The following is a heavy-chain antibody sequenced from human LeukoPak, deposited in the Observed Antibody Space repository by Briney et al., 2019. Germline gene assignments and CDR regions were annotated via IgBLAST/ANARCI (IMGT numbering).Heavy chain of an antibody. J-gene: IGHJ4*02. CDR1: GFTVSSNY. V-gene: IGHV3-66*01. CDR3: ARGFVLRYFDEFDY. CDR2: IYSGGST. D-gene: IGHD3-9*01. Sequence: PGGSLRLSCAASGFTVSSNYMSWVRQAPGKGLEWVSVIYSGGSTYYADSVKGRFTISRDNSKNTLYLQMNSLRAEDTAVYYCARGFVLRYFDEFDYWGQGTLVTVSP.